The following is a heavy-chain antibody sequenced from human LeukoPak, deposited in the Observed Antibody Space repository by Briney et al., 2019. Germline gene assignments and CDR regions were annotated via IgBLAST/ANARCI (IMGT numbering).Heavy chain of an antibody. V-gene: IGHV4-39*01. D-gene: IGHD5-24*01. Sequence: PSETLSLTCIVSCGSISIAAYHWGWTRQSPGKGLEWIATVSYTGGTYYNPSLKSRVTISLDTSRNQLSLELTSVTAADTAAYYCAGFSVEMATWTDYWGQGALVTVSS. CDR1: CGSISIAAYH. CDR3: AGFSVEMATWTDY. J-gene: IGHJ4*02. CDR2: VSYTGGT.